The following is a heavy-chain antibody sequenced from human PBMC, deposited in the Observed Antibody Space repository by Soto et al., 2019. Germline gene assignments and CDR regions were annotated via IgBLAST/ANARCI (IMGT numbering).Heavy chain of an antibody. CDR2: ISAYNRNT. Sequence: QVQLAQSGDEVKKPGASVKVSCKASGYTFTSSGISWVRQAPGQGLEWMGWISAYNRNTNYAQKLQGRVTMTTDTATSTAYVELRSLRSDDTAVYYCAVTAGPTYFDYWGQGTLVTVSS. D-gene: IGHD4-17*01. CDR1: GYTFTSSG. J-gene: IGHJ4*02. V-gene: IGHV1-18*01. CDR3: AVTAGPTYFDY.